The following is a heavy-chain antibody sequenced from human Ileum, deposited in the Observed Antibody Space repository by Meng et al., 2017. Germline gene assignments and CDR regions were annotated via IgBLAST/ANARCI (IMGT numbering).Heavy chain of an antibody. V-gene: IGHV3-7*01. Sequence: GESLKISCATSGFTFSNYWMGWVRQAPGKGLEWVANIKKDGSETYYVDSVKGRFTISRDNARNSLSLQMNSLRPEDTAVYYCARVRIIRSRSTFDSWGQGTLVTVSS. CDR3: ARVRIIRSRSTFDS. CDR1: GFTFSNYW. D-gene: IGHD2-2*01. J-gene: IGHJ4*02. CDR2: IKKDGSET.